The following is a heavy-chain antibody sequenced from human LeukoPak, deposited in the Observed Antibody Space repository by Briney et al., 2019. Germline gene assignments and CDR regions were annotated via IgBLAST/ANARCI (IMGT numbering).Heavy chain of an antibody. Sequence: SETLSLTCAVYGGSFSGYYWSWIRQPPGKGLEWIGEINHSGSTNYNPSLKSRVTISVDTSKNQFSLKLSSVTAADTAVYYRARAYSSSSGRYYYYYMDVWGKGTTVTVSS. CDR3: ARAYSSSSGRYYYYYMDV. CDR2: INHSGST. CDR1: GGSFSGYY. J-gene: IGHJ6*03. V-gene: IGHV4-34*01. D-gene: IGHD6-6*01.